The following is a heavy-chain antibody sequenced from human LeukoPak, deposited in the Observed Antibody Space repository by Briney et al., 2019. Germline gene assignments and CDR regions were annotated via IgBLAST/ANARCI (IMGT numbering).Heavy chain of an antibody. V-gene: IGHV3-23*01. CDR1: GFTFSSYA. J-gene: IGHJ4*02. D-gene: IGHD1-14*01. CDR3: ARHHRSYSFDY. Sequence: GGFLRLFCEASGFTFSSYAMMWVRQAPGKGLEWVSAITGSGGGTQYADSVKGRFTISRDNSRNTLYLQMNSLRAEDTAVYYCARHHRSYSFDYWGQGTLVTVSS. CDR2: ITGSGGGT.